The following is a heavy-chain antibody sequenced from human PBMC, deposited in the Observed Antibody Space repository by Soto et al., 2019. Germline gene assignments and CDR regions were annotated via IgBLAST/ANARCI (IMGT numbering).Heavy chain of an antibody. V-gene: IGHV2-26*01. J-gene: IGHJ4*02. CDR3: AGITWELYRVGYFDY. D-gene: IGHD3-10*01. Sequence: QVTLKESGPVLVKPTEPLTLTCTVSGFSLSNARMGVSWIRQPPGKALEWLAHIFSNDEKSYSTSLKSRLTTSKDTPKSQVVLTMTTMDPVDTATYYCAGITWELYRVGYFDYWGQGTLVTVSS. CDR1: GFSLSNARMG. CDR2: IFSNDEK.